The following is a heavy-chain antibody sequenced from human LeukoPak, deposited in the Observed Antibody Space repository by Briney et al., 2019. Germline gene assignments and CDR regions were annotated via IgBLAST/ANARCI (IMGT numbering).Heavy chain of an antibody. CDR1: GGTFSSYA. D-gene: IGHD3-22*01. V-gene: IGHV1-69*05. Sequence: ASVKVSCKASGGTFSSYAISWVRQAPAPGLEWMGGTIPFFGTANYAQKFQGRVTITTDESTSTAYMELSSLISEDTAVYYCARAVRYDSSGYYYAFSEAFDYWGQGTLVTVSS. CDR2: TIPFFGTA. J-gene: IGHJ4*02. CDR3: ARAVRYDSSGYYYAFSEAFDY.